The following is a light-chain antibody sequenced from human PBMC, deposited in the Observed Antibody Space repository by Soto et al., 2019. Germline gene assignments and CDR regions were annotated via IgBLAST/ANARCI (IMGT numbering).Light chain of an antibody. J-gene: IGKJ4*01. CDR3: QQYHSYPLS. CDR2: AAS. CDR1: QDIKNY. V-gene: IGKV1-16*02. Sequence: DIQMTQSPSSLSASVGDTVTITCRASQDIKNYLAWFQQKPGQAPKSLTFAASSLQSGAPSKFIGSGSGTDFTLTISSLQAEDVATYFCQQYHSYPLSFGGGTKVEIK.